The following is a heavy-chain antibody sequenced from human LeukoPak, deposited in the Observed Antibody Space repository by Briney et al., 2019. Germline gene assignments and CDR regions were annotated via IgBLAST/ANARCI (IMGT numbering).Heavy chain of an antibody. CDR1: GFTFSTYS. V-gene: IGHV3-21*01. D-gene: IGHD5-12*01. Sequence: PGGTLRLSCAASGFTFSTYSMNWVRQAPGKGLEWVSSISSSSSYIYYADSVKGRFTISRDNAKNSLYLQMNSLRAEDTAVYYCAREWPDDAFDIWGQGTMVTVSS. J-gene: IGHJ3*02. CDR2: ISSSSSYI. CDR3: AREWPDDAFDI.